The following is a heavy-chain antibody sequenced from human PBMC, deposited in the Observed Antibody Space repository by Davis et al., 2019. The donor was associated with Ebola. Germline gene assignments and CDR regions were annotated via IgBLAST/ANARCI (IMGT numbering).Heavy chain of an antibody. CDR2: VNHSGGA. V-gene: IGHV4-39*07. Sequence: MPSETLSLTCTVSGGSISSSSYYWGWIRQPPGKGLEWMGEVNHSGGANYNPSLKSRVTISADTSKNQFSLKLNSVTAADTAVYYCTRTTRDSGWFIDFWGRGTRVTVSS. D-gene: IGHD6-19*01. CDR3: TRTTRDSGWFIDF. CDR1: GGSISSSSYY. J-gene: IGHJ4*02.